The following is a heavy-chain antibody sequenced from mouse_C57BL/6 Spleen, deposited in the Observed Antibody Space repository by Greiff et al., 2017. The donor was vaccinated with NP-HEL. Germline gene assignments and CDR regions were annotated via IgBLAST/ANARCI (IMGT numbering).Heavy chain of an antibody. V-gene: IGHV5-4*03. CDR2: ISDGGSYT. J-gene: IGHJ3*01. CDR1: GFTFSSYA. Sequence: DVMLVDSGGGLVKPGGSLKLSCAASGFTFSSYAMSWVRQTPEKRLEWVATISDGGSYTYYPDNVKGRFTISRDNAKNNLYLQMSHLKSEDTAMYYCARAYYSNYDWFAYWGQGTLVTVSA. CDR3: ARAYYSNYDWFAY. D-gene: IGHD2-5*01.